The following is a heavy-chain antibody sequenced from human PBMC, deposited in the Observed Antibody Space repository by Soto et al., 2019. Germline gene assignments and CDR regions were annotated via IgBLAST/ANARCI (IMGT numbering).Heavy chain of an antibody. CDR2: LIPIYDEP. Sequence: QVQLVQSGAEVKNPGSSVRVSCKTSGFTFNVYGIHWVRQAPGQGLEWMGGLIPIYDEPNYAQKFQGRVTITADESTTTVYLELSSLRSEDTAVYFCARVRDPHLDHYGLDVWGQGTPVTVSS. CDR3: ARVRDPHLDHYGLDV. CDR1: GFTFNVYG. J-gene: IGHJ6*02. V-gene: IGHV1-69*01.